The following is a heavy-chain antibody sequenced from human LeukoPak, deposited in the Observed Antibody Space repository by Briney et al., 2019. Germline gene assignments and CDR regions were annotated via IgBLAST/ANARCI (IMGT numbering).Heavy chain of an antibody. CDR1: GYILTNYS. V-gene: IGHV1-46*01. D-gene: IGHD2-21*02. J-gene: IGHJ4*02. Sequence: ASVKVSRKPSGYILTNYSIQWVRQGPGEGREGMGIINPTGGSTTYSQKFQGRGTITRDTSTSTVYMELRSLRSEETAVYYCARDHYHKIHFLMVSAPDYWGQGTRVSVSS. CDR2: INPTGGST. CDR3: ARDHYHKIHFLMVSAPDY.